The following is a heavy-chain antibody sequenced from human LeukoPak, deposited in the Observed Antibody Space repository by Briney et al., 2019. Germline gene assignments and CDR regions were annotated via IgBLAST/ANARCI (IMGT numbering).Heavy chain of an antibody. D-gene: IGHD4-11*01. Sequence: GGSLRLSCAASGFSFSTYGIHWVRQAPGKGLEWVAFISYDGSNKDYRDSVRGRFTISRDNSKNTLYLQMNNLRAEDSAVYYCAKDLRIQKLVTGDWLGSWGQGTLVSVSS. CDR2: ISYDGSNK. CDR1: GFSFSTYG. CDR3: AKDLRIQKLVTGDWLGS. J-gene: IGHJ5*01. V-gene: IGHV3-30*18.